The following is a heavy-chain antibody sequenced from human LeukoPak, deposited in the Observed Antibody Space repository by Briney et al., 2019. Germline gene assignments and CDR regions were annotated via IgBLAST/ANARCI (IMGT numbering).Heavy chain of an antibody. J-gene: IGHJ4*02. Sequence: GGSLRLSCAASGFTFSSYAMHWVRQAPGKGLEWVAVIWYDGSNKYYADSAQGRFTISRDNSKNTLFLQMNSLRAEDTAVYYCARVGYCSSTTCYYYFDHWGQGTLVTVSS. CDR1: GFTFSSYA. CDR2: IWYDGSNK. D-gene: IGHD2-2*01. CDR3: ARVGYCSSTTCYYYFDH. V-gene: IGHV3-33*02.